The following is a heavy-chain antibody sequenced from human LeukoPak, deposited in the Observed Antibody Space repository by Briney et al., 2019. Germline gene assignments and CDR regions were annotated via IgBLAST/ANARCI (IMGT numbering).Heavy chain of an antibody. CDR3: ARSIVVVPAASHYYYYGMDV. V-gene: IGHV1-2*02. Sequence: ASVKVSCKASGYTFTGYYMHWVRQAPGQGLEWMGWINPNSGGTNYAQKFQGRVTMTRDTSISTAYMELSRLRSDDTAVYYCARSIVVVPAASHYYYYGMDVWGQGTTVTVSS. CDR2: INPNSGGT. CDR1: GYTFTGYY. J-gene: IGHJ6*02. D-gene: IGHD2-2*01.